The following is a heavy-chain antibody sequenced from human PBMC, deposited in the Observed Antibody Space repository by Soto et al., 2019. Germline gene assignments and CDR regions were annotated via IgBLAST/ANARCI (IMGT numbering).Heavy chain of an antibody. J-gene: IGHJ6*02. V-gene: IGHV3-74*01. CDR2: ISNDGSST. CDR3: TRSDYYGSGSYIYYYGMDV. CDR1: GFTFRSDW. Sequence: EVQLVESGGGLVQPGGSLRLSCAASGFTFRSDWVHWVRQVPGKGLVWVSRISNDGSSTSYADSVKGRFTISRDNAKNTLYLQMNSLRAEDTAVYYCTRSDYYGSGSYIYYYGMDVWGQGTTVTVSS. D-gene: IGHD3-10*01.